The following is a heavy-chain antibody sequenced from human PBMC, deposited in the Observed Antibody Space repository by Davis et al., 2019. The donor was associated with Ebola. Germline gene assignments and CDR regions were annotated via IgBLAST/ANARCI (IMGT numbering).Heavy chain of an antibody. Sequence: PGGSLRLSCAASGFTFSSYEMNWVRQAPGKGLEWVSYISSSGSTIYYADSVKGRFTISRDNAKNSLYLQMNSLRAEDTAVYYCAREKTSSRFLEWLSSNWFDPWGQGTLVTVSS. CDR3: AREKTSSRFLEWLSSNWFDP. J-gene: IGHJ5*02. CDR2: ISSSGSTI. V-gene: IGHV3-48*03. D-gene: IGHD3-3*01. CDR1: GFTFSSYE.